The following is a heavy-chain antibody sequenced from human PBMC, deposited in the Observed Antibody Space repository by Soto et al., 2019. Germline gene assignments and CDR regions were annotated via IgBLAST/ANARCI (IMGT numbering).Heavy chain of an antibody. Sequence: ASVKVSCKASGYAFTGYYMHWVRQAPGQGLEWMGWINPNSGGTNYAQKFQGRVTMTRDTSISTAYMELSRLRSDDTAVYYCARVVVAATLSYYYYGMDVWGQGTTVTVSS. V-gene: IGHV1-2*02. CDR1: GYAFTGYY. J-gene: IGHJ6*02. CDR3: ARVVVAATLSYYYYGMDV. CDR2: INPNSGGT. D-gene: IGHD2-15*01.